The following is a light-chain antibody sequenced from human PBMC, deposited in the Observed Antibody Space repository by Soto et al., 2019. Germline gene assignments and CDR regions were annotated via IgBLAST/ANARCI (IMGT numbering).Light chain of an antibody. Sequence: QSALTQPASVSGSPGQSITISCTGTSSDVGGYNYVSWYQQHPGKAPKLMIYDVNNRPSGVSNRFSGSKSGNTASLTISGLQAEDEADYYCSSYTRSSTLYVVFAGGTKLTVL. CDR1: SSDVGGYNY. CDR3: SSYTRSSTLYVV. CDR2: DVN. J-gene: IGLJ2*01. V-gene: IGLV2-14*01.